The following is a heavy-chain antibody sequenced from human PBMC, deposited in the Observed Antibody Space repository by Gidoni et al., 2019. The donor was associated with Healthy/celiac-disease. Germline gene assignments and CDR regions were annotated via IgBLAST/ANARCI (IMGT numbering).Heavy chain of an antibody. CDR1: GYSFTSYW. CDR2: IYPGDSVT. CDR3: VILRGYSYGYLGMDV. V-gene: IGHV5-51*01. J-gene: IGHJ6*02. Sequence: EVQLVQSGAEVKKPGESLKISCKGSGYSFTSYWIGWVRQMPGKGLEWMGIIYPGDSVTRYSPSFQGQVTISADKSISTAYLQWSSLKASDTAMYYCVILRGYSYGYLGMDVWGQGTTVTVSS. D-gene: IGHD5-18*01.